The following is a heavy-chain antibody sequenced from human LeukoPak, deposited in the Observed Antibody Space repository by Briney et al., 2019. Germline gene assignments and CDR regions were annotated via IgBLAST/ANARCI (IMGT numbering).Heavy chain of an antibody. D-gene: IGHD1-14*01. CDR1: GFTFSSYW. J-gene: IGHJ4*02. CDR2: IKTNRSRI. CDR3: ARVRYNNALDY. Sequence: GGSLRLSCTASGFTFSSYWMHWVRQAPGKGLVWVSHIKTNRSRITYADSVKGRFTISRDNAKNTLYLQTNSLRAEDTAVYYCARVRYNNALDYWGQGTLVTASS. V-gene: IGHV3-74*03.